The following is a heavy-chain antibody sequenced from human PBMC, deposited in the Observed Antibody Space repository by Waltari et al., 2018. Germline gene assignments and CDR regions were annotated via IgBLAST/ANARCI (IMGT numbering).Heavy chain of an antibody. Sequence: QVQLVESGGGVVQPGRSLRLSCAASGFTFSSYAMHWVRQAPGKGLEWVAVISYDGRNKYYAASVKGRSTISRDNSKNTLYLQMNSLRAEDTAVYYCARVLVATIPYWGQGTLVTVSS. CDR2: ISYDGRNK. CDR3: ARVLVATIPY. J-gene: IGHJ4*02. CDR1: GFTFSSYA. V-gene: IGHV3-30*04. D-gene: IGHD5-12*01.